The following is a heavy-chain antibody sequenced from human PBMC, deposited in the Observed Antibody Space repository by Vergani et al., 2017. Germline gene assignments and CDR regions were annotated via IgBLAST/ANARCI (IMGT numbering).Heavy chain of an antibody. J-gene: IGHJ5*02. D-gene: IGHD2-15*01. CDR3: ARTPPANDAPAWFAP. CDR2: IYHSGVT. CDR1: GYSISGGYY. Sequence: QVQLQESGPGVVRPSGTLSLKCSVSGYSISGGYYWAWLGKPPGKGLEWIAQIYHSGVTHYNPSFKSRVTMSVAASKNQFSLELASVTAADTAIYYCARTPPANDAPAWFAPWGRGIRVTVSS. V-gene: IGHV4-38-2*02.